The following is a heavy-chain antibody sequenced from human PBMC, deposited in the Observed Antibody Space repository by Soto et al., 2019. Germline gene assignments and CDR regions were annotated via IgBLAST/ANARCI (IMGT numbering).Heavy chain of an antibody. V-gene: IGHV3-48*01. CDR1: GFTFSTYS. Sequence: GGSLRLFCAASGFTFSTYSMNWVRQAPGKGQEWVSYISSSSSTIFYTDTVKGRFTVSRDNAKNSLYLQMNSLRVEDTAVYYCARRTYYYDSSGAPGYWGQGTLVTVSS. CDR3: ARRTYYYDSSGAPGY. D-gene: IGHD3-22*01. CDR2: ISSSSSTI. J-gene: IGHJ4*02.